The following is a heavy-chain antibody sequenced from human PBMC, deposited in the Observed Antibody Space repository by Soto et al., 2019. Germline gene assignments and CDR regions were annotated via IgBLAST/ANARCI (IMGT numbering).Heavy chain of an antibody. CDR3: ARGSCSGGSCYSGKGYYFDY. V-gene: IGHV6-1*01. CDR1: GDSVSSNSAA. Sequence: SQTLSLTCAISGDSVSSNSAAWNWIRQSPSRGLEWLGRTYYRSKWYNDYAVSVKSRITINPDTSKNQFSLQLNSVTPEDTAVYYCARGSCSGGSCYSGKGYYFDYWGQGTLVTVSS. J-gene: IGHJ4*02. CDR2: TYYRSKWYN. D-gene: IGHD2-15*01.